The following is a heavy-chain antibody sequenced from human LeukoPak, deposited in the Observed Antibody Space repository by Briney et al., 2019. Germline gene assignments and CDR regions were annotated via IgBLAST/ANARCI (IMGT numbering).Heavy chain of an antibody. CDR3: ARDHTPYYYDSSGSPLD. CDR1: GYTLTELS. V-gene: IGHV1-24*01. CDR2: FDPEDGET. J-gene: IGHJ4*02. Sequence: ASVKVSCKVSGYTLTELSMHWVRQAPGKGLEWMGGFDPEDGETIYAQKFQGRVTMTEDTSASTAYMELSSLRSEDTAVYYCARDHTPYYYDSSGSPLDWGQGTLVTVSS. D-gene: IGHD3-22*01.